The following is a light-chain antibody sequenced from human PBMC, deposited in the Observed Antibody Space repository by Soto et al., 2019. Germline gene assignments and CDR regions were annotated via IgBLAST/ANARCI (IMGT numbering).Light chain of an antibody. Sequence: QSVLTQPASVSGSPGQSITIPCTGTSSDVGGYNYVSWYQQHPGKAPKLIIYDVSNRPSGVSNRFSGSKSGNTASLTISVLQAEDEADYYCSSYTSSSTYVFGTGTKVTVL. J-gene: IGLJ1*01. CDR2: DVS. CDR1: SSDVGGYNY. V-gene: IGLV2-14*03. CDR3: SSYTSSSTYV.